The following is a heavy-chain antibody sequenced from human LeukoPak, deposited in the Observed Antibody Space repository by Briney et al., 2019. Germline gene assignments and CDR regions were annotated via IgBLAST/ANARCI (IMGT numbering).Heavy chain of an antibody. CDR3: ARDESPRYYDNSDYYPDAFDI. D-gene: IGHD3-22*01. CDR1: GFTFSSYS. CDR2: MGSSGTNG. Sequence: GGSLRLSCAGSGFTFSSYSMNWVRQAPGKGLEWVSSMGSSGTNGYYADSVRGRFIISRDNAKNSLFLQMNGLRAEDTAVYYCARDESPRYYDNSDYYPDAFDIWGRGTMVTVSS. V-gene: IGHV3-21*01. J-gene: IGHJ3*02.